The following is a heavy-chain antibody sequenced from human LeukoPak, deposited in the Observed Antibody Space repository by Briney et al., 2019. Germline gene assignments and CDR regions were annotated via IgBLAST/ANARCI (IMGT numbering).Heavy chain of an antibody. J-gene: IGHJ5*02. Sequence: SETLSLTCAVYGGSFSGYYWSWIRQPPGEGLEWIGEINHSGSTNYNPSLKSRVTISVDTSKNQFSLKLSSVTAADTAVYYCARGSRRPLYYYGSGSSGHWFDPWGQGTLVTVSS. CDR1: GGSFSGYY. D-gene: IGHD3-10*01. V-gene: IGHV4-34*01. CDR2: INHSGST. CDR3: ARGSRRPLYYYGSGSSGHWFDP.